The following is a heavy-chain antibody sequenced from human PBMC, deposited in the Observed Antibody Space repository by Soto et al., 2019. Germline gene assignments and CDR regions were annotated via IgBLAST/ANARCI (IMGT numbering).Heavy chain of an antibody. D-gene: IGHD1-26*01. CDR1: GFTFSDHY. CDR3: ARYSGSADAFDI. V-gene: IGHV3-72*01. Sequence: GGSLRLSCAASGFTFSDHYMDWVRQAPGKGLEWVGRTRNKANTYTTEYAASVKGRFTISRDDSKNSLYLQMNSLKTEDTALYYCARYSGSADAFDIWGQGTMVTVSS. J-gene: IGHJ3*02. CDR2: TRNKANTYTT.